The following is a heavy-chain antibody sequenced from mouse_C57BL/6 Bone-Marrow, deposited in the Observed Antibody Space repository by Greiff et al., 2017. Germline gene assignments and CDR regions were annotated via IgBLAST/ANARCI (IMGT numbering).Heavy chain of an antibody. D-gene: IGHD1-1*01. Sequence: VQLQQSGPELVKPGASVKISCKASGYSFTDYNMNWVKQSHGKSLEWIGVINPNYGTTSYNQKIKGKATLTVDQSSSTAYMQLNRLTSEDTAVYYSARLEILRYPRAMDYWGQGTSVTVSS. CDR3: ARLEILRYPRAMDY. CDR2: INPNYGTT. V-gene: IGHV1-39*01. CDR1: GYSFTDYN. J-gene: IGHJ4*01.